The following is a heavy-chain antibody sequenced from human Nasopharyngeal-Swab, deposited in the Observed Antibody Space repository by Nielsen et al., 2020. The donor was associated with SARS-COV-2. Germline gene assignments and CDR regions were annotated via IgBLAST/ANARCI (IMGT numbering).Heavy chain of an antibody. Sequence: GESLKISCAASGFTFSSYGMHWVRQAPGKGLEWVSAISGSGGSTYYADSVKGRFTISRDNSKNTLYLQMNSLRAEDTAVYYCAKEHSITIFGVVLGRWFDPWGQGTLVTVSS. D-gene: IGHD3-3*01. CDR2: ISGSGGST. J-gene: IGHJ5*02. V-gene: IGHV3-23*01. CDR3: AKEHSITIFGVVLGRWFDP. CDR1: GFTFSSYG.